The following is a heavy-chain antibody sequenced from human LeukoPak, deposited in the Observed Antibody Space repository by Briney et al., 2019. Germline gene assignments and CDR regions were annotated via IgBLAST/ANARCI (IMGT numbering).Heavy chain of an antibody. D-gene: IGHD3-10*01. CDR3: VRGSSGNVVRGVAWAWFDP. Sequence: GGSLRLSCAASGFTFSSYEMNWVRQAPGKGLEWVSYISTSGNTRYYADSVRGRFTISRDNAKDSLYLQMNRLRAEDAAVYYCVRGSSGNVVRGVAWAWFDPWGQGTLVTVSS. CDR2: ISTSGNTR. J-gene: IGHJ5*02. V-gene: IGHV3-48*03. CDR1: GFTFSSYE.